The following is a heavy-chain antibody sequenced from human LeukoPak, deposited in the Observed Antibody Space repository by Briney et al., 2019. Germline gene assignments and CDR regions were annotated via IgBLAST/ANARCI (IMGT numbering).Heavy chain of an antibody. Sequence: ASVKVSCKASGYTFTGYYIHWVRLAPGQGLEWMAWINPNSGASNFAQKFQGRVTMTRDTSISTAYMELTRLRSDDTAVYYCARGIGTAGMLTFDHWGQGTLVTVSS. J-gene: IGHJ4*02. CDR2: INPNSGAS. D-gene: IGHD6-13*01. CDR3: ARGIGTAGMLTFDH. CDR1: GYTFTGYY. V-gene: IGHV1-2*02.